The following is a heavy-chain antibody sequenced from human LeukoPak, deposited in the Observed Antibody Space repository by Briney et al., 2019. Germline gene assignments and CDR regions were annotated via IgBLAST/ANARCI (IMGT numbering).Heavy chain of an antibody. CDR1: GFTFSNAW. D-gene: IGHD5-12*01. J-gene: IGHJ4*02. Sequence: SGGSLRLSCAASGFTFSNAWMSWVRQAPGKGLEWVGRIKSKTDGGTTDYAAPVKGRFTISRDDSKNTLYLQMNSLKTEDTAVYYCTTYSGYDRLLEYWGQGTLVTVSS. V-gene: IGHV3-15*01. CDR3: TTYSGYDRLLEY. CDR2: IKSKTDGGTT.